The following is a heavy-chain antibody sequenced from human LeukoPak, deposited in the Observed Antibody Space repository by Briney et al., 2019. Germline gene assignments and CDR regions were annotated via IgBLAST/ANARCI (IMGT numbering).Heavy chain of an antibody. Sequence: ASVKVSCEASSYTFTSYGISWVRQAPAQGLEWMGWISAYNGNTNYAQKLQGRVTMTTDTSTSTAYMELRSLRSDDTAVYYCARDPIFYGSGIDWFDPWGQGTLVTVSS. V-gene: IGHV1-18*01. CDR1: SYTFTSYG. CDR2: ISAYNGNT. CDR3: ARDPIFYGSGIDWFDP. D-gene: IGHD3-10*01. J-gene: IGHJ5*02.